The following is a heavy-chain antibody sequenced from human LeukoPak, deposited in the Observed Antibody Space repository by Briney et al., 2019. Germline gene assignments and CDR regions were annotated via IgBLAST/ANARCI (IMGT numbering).Heavy chain of an antibody. CDR2: IYYSGST. CDR1: GGSISSGGYY. Sequence: SETLSLTCSVSGGSISSGGYYWSWIRQHPGKGLEWIGYIYYSGSTYYNPSLKSRVAISVDTSKNQFSLKLSSVTAADTAVYYCARSHPYGDHKYWGQGTLVTVPS. CDR3: ARSHPYGDHKY. J-gene: IGHJ4*02. D-gene: IGHD4-17*01. V-gene: IGHV4-31*03.